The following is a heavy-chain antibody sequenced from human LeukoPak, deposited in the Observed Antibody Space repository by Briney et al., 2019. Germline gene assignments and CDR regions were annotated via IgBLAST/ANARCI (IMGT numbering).Heavy chain of an antibody. J-gene: IGHJ3*02. CDR3: ARQGGGGWYGI. D-gene: IGHD6-19*01. CDR1: GGSISSYY. CDR2: IYYSGST. Sequence: SETLSLTCTVSGGSISSYYWSWIRQPPGKGLEWIGYIYYSGSTNYNPSLKSRVTISVDTTKNQFSLKLSSVTAADTAVYYCARQGGGGWYGIWGQGTMVTVSS. V-gene: IGHV4-59*08.